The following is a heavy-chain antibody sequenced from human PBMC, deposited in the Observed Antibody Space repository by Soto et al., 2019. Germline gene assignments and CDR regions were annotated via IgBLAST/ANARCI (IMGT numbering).Heavy chain of an antibody. D-gene: IGHD2-21*02. V-gene: IGHV3-33*01. CDR1: GFTFSSYG. Sequence: PGGSLRLSCAASGFTFSSYGMHWVRQAPGKGLEWVAVIWYGGSNKYYADSVKGRFTISRDNSKNTLYLQMNSLRAEDTAVYYCAGERRGWGCGGDCYSGAFDYWGQGTLVTVSS. CDR2: IWYGGSNK. CDR3: AGERRGWGCGGDCYSGAFDY. J-gene: IGHJ4*02.